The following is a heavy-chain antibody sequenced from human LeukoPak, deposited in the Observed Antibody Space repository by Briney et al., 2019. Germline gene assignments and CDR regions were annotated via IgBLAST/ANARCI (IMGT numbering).Heavy chain of an antibody. Sequence: GGSLRLSCAASGFTFSTYAMHWVRQAPGKGLEWVAVISYDGSNKYYADSVKGRFTISRDKSKNTVFLLMNSLRAEDTAVYYCTSPSRPVNGDYVNYFDYWGQGTLVTVSS. CDR1: GFTFSTYA. J-gene: IGHJ4*02. V-gene: IGHV3-30*04. D-gene: IGHD4-17*01. CDR2: ISYDGSNK. CDR3: TSPSRPVNGDYVNYFDY.